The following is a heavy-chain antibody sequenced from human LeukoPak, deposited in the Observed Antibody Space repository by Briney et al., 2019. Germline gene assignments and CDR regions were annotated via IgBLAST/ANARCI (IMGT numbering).Heavy chain of an antibody. V-gene: IGHV3-48*03. Sequence: PGRSLRLSCAASGFTFNTYELNWVRQAPGKGLEWLAHISNSGDTIHYATSVEDRFTISRDNAKNSVYLQMNSLRVEDTALYYCARDATTTVGWVYMDVWGKGTAVTIS. D-gene: IGHD4-11*01. CDR2: ISNSGDTI. J-gene: IGHJ6*03. CDR3: ARDATTTVGWVYMDV. CDR1: GFTFNTYE.